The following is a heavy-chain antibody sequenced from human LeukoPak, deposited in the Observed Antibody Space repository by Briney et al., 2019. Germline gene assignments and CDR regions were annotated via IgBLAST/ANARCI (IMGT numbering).Heavy chain of an antibody. Sequence: KTSETLSLTCTVSGGSISSSSYYWGWIRQPPGKGLEWIGSIHYSGSTYYNPSLKSRVTISVDTSKNQFSLKLSSVTAADTAVYYCARLLCTIGWFGELLCNAFDIWGQGTMVTVSS. CDR3: ARLLCTIGWFGELLCNAFDI. CDR2: IHYSGST. J-gene: IGHJ3*02. D-gene: IGHD3-10*01. CDR1: GGSISSSSYY. V-gene: IGHV4-39*01.